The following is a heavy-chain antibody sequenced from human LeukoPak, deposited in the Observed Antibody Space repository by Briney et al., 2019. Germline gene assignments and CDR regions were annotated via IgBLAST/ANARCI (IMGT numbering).Heavy chain of an antibody. CDR2: ISASAGST. V-gene: IGHV3-23*01. CDR1: GFTFSSHG. CDR3: AKDLEGSGSYPYYFDY. J-gene: IGHJ4*02. Sequence: GGSLRLSCAASGFTFSSHGMSWVRQAPGKGLEWVSVISASAGSTHYVDSVKGRFTISRDNSKNTVYLQMNTLRADDTAVYYCAKDLEGSGSYPYYFDYWGQGTLVTVSS. D-gene: IGHD3-10*01.